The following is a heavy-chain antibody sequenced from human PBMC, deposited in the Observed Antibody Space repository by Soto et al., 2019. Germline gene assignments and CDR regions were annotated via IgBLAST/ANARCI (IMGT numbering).Heavy chain of an antibody. CDR2: IYHSGST. J-gene: IGHJ3*02. Sequence: PSETLSLTCAVSGGSISSGGYSWSWIRQPPGKGLEWIGYIYHSGSTYYNPSLKSRVTISVDKSKNQLSLNLRSVTAADTSIYFFARRGDSDSRGSNDAFDIWGRGTVVTVSS. CDR3: ARRGDSDSRGSNDAFDI. V-gene: IGHV4-30-2*01. D-gene: IGHD3-22*01. CDR1: GGSISSGGYS.